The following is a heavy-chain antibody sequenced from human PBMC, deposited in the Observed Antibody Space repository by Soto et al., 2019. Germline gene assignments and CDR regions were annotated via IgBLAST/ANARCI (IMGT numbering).Heavy chain of an antibody. D-gene: IGHD3-10*01. V-gene: IGHV3-74*01. CDR1: GFTFSIYW. CDR3: ARWFTYGNFDYFGY. Sequence: PGGSLRLSCAASGFTFSIYWMHWFRQAPGKGLVWVARINSGGGTTTYADSVKGRFTISRDNAKNTLYLQMNGLRAEDTAIYYCARWFTYGNFDYFGYWGQGSQVTVSS. J-gene: IGHJ4*02. CDR2: INSGGGTT.